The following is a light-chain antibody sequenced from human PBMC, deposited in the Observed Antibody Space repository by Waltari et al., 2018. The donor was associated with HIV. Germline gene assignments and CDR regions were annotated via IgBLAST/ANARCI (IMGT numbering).Light chain of an antibody. CDR2: SKN. Sequence: QSVLTPPPSASGAPVQTFTISCSGSSSTMGSSTLNWYQQFPATAPKLLIYSKNQRASGVPARFSGSVSGTSASLAISGLQSEDEADYYCCSYAGSSTLVFGGGTKLTVL. CDR3: CSYAGSSTLV. V-gene: IGLV1-44*01. J-gene: IGLJ3*02. CDR1: SSTMGSST.